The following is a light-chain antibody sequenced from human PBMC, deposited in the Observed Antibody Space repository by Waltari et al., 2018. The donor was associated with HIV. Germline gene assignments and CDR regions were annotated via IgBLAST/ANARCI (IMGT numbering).Light chain of an antibody. Sequence: SVLTHPASMSGSLGQSITTSCLGSSHDVGGFNYVSWYQQSPDKAPRLVIYDVSNRPSGVSGRFSGSKSGSAASLTISGLQPEDEADYYCCSYSSSGTVLFGGGTRLTVL. J-gene: IGLJ2*01. CDR2: DVS. CDR3: CSYSSSGTVL. V-gene: IGLV2-14*03. CDR1: SHDVGGFNY.